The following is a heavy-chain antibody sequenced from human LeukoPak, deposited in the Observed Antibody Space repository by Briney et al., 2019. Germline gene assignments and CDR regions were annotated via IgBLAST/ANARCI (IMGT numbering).Heavy chain of an antibody. CDR1: AGSIVTINYY. Sequence: SETLSLTCTVSAGSIVTINYYWGWIRQPPGKGLEWIATIYYSGSTYYNPSLKSRVTISVDTSRNQFSLKLNSVTAADTAVYYCARVPRTAAKPTSFDYWGQGTLVTVSS. CDR3: ARVPRTAAKPTSFDY. D-gene: IGHD6-13*01. CDR2: IYYSGST. V-gene: IGHV4-39*07. J-gene: IGHJ4*02.